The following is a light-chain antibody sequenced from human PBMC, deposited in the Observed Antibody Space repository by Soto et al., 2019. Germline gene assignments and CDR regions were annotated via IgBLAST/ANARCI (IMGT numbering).Light chain of an antibody. J-gene: IGKJ1*01. Sequence: IVMTQSPATLSVSPGERATLACSASQTVSDTLAWYQQKPGQAPRLLIYGGSTRATGVPARLSGSGSGTEFTLTISSLQSEDSAVYYGKQYKNWPPCTFGHGTKVDIK. CDR2: GGS. V-gene: IGKV3-15*01. CDR3: KQYKNWPPCT. CDR1: QTVSDT.